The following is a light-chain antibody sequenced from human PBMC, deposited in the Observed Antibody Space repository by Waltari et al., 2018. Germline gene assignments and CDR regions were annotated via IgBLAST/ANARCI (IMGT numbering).Light chain of an antibody. V-gene: IGKV1-39*01. CDR2: GAS. J-gene: IGKJ2*01. CDR1: QSISKY. Sequence: DIQMTQSPSSLSASVGDRVTITCRASQSISKYLNWYKKKPGKAPKHLIYGASSLQSGVPPRVSGSGSGTEFTLTISSLQPEDFATYSCQQSYTTPYTFGQGTKLEI. CDR3: QQSYTTPYT.